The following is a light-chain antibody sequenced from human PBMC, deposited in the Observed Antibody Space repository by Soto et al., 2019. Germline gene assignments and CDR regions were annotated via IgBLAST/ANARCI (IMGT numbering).Light chain of an antibody. CDR1: QSVSSSY. J-gene: IGKJ1*01. CDR2: GAS. CDR3: QQYNNWPRT. Sequence: IVLTQSPGTLSLSTGERATLSCRASQSVSSSYLAWYQQKPGQAPRLLIYGASSRATGIPDRFSGSGSGTDFTLTISRLEPEDFAVYYCQQYNNWPRTFGQGTMVDIK. V-gene: IGKV3-20*01.